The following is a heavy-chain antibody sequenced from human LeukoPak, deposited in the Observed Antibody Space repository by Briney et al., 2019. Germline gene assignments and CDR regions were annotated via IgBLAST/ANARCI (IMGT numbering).Heavy chain of an antibody. V-gene: IGHV3-23*01. CDR3: ARLEREAFDC. D-gene: IGHD1-1*01. J-gene: IGHJ4*02. CDR1: GFTFSSHA. Sequence: TGGSLGLSCAASGFTFSSHAMTWVRQAPGKGLEWVSTISGNGGSTYYADSVKGRFTISRDSSKNTLYLQVNSLRAEDTAVHYCARLEREAFDCWGQGTLVTVSS. CDR2: ISGNGGST.